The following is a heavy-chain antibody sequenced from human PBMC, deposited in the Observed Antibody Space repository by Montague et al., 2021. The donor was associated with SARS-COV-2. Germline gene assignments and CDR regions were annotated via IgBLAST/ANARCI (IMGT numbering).Heavy chain of an antibody. J-gene: IGHJ4*02. CDR3: ARTPAVYVVVVPAARGHFDY. Sequence: TLSLTCTVSGGSISSGGYYWSWIRQHSGNGLVWIGYIYYSGSTYYNPSLKSRATISVDTSKNQFSLKLSSVTAADTAVYYCARTPAVYVVVVPAARGHFDYWGQGTLVTVSS. CDR1: GGSISSGGYY. CDR2: IYYSGST. D-gene: IGHD2-2*01. V-gene: IGHV4-31*03.